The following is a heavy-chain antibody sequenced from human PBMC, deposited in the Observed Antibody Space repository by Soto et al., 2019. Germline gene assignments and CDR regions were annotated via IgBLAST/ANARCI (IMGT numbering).Heavy chain of an antibody. Sequence: SETLSLTCTVSGGSISNYYWSWIRQPPGRGLEWIGHIFYSGSTNYNPSLKSRVTISVDKSKNQFSLKLSSVTAADTAVYYCARVSGSYYYGMDVSGQGTTVTVSS. J-gene: IGHJ6*02. V-gene: IGHV4-59*12. D-gene: IGHD1-26*01. CDR1: GGSISNYY. CDR3: ARVSGSYYYGMDV. CDR2: IFYSGST.